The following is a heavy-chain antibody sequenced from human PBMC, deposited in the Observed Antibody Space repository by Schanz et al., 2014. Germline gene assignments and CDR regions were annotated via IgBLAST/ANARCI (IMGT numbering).Heavy chain of an antibody. CDR2: ISYDGSNK. D-gene: IGHD4-17*01. V-gene: IGHV3-30-3*01. Sequence: QVQLVESGGGVVQPGRSLRLSCAAYGFTLSSYAMHWVRQAPGKGLEWVAVISYDGSNKYYADSVKGRFTISRDNAKNTRYQQMNSLRTEDTTVYYCARDGDRFYHNYYMHVWGKGTTVTVSS. CDR1: GFTLSSYA. CDR3: ARDGDRFYHNYYMHV. J-gene: IGHJ6*03.